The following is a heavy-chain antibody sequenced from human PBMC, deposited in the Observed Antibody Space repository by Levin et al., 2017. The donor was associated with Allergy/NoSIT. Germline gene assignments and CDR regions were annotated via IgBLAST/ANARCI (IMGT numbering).Heavy chain of an antibody. J-gene: IGHJ3*01. CDR3: ARIKEIVGDAFDL. CDR2: IAYDGRYK. V-gene: IGHV3-30*04. CDR1: GFTFSNFA. Sequence: PGGSLRLSCVASGFTFSNFAMHWVRQAPDKGLEWVALIAYDGRYKYYVDSVMGRFTISRDDSKNTLFLQMNSLRPEDTAVYYCARIKEIVGDAFDLWGQGTMVAVSS. D-gene: IGHD5-12*01.